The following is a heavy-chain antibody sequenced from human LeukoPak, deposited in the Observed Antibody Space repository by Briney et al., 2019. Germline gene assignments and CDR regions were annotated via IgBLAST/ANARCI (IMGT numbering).Heavy chain of an antibody. J-gene: IGHJ2*01. D-gene: IGHD3-9*01. CDR1: GFTFSTHT. CDR3: ARDWKDYDILTETWYFDL. Sequence: PGESLRLSCITSGFTFSTHTMNWLRQAPGKGLEWVSYISSSGSTIYYADSVKGRFTISRDNAKNSLYLQMNSLRAEDTAVYYCARDWKDYDILTETWYFDLWGRGTLVTVSS. V-gene: IGHV3-48*04. CDR2: ISSSGSTI.